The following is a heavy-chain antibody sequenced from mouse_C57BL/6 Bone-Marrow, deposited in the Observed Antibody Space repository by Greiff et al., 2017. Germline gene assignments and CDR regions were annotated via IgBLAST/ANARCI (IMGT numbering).Heavy chain of an antibody. V-gene: IGHV1-63*01. Sequence: VKLQQSGAELVRPGTSVKMSCKASGYTFTNYWIGWAKQRPGHGLEWIGDIYPGGGYTNYNEKFKGKATLTADKSSSTAYMQFSSLTSEDSAIYDCARWGNYYGSSYHLDYWGQVTTRAVSS. CDR1: GYTFTNYW. CDR2: IYPGGGYT. J-gene: IGHJ2*01. D-gene: IGHD1-1*01. CDR3: ARWGNYYGSSYHLDY.